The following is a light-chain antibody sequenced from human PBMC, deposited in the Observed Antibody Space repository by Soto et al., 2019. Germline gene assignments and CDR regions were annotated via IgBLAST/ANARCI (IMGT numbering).Light chain of an antibody. V-gene: IGLV1-44*01. CDR2: NND. Sequence: QSVLTQPPSTYGTPGQSVTISCFGSSSNIGKNTVDWYRHVPGAGPRLLMYNNDQRPSGVPARFSVSKSGTSASLAITGLQSDDYSVYYCAVSHDGLGRLYLLGSGTKVTVL. CDR3: AVSHDGLGRLYL. CDR1: SSNIGKNT. J-gene: IGLJ1*01.